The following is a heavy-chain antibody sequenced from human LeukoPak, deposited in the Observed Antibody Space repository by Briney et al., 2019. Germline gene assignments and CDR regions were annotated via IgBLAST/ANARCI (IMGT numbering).Heavy chain of an antibody. V-gene: IGHV3-74*01. CDR2: INSDGSST. D-gene: IGHD3-10*01. CDR3: ARGFSYFTMVRGVRGDWFDP. J-gene: IGHJ5*02. CDR1: GFTFSSYW. Sequence: PGGSLRLSCAASGFTFSSYWMHWVRQAPGKGLVWVSRINSDGSSTSYADSVKGRFTISRDNAKNTLYLQMNSLRAEDTAVYYCARGFSYFTMVRGVRGDWFDPWGQGTLVTVSS.